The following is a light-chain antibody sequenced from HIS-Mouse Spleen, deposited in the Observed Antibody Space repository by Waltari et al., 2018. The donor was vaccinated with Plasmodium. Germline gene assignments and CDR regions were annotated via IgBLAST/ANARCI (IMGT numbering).Light chain of an antibody. V-gene: IGLV2-23*01. J-gene: IGLJ2*01. CDR1: SSDVGSYNL. CDR3: CSYAGSRMV. CDR2: ECS. Sequence: QSALTQPASVSGSPGQSITISCTGTSSDVGSYNLVSWYQQHPGKAPKLMIYECSKRPSGVSNRFSGSKSGNTASLTSSGLQAEDEADYYCCSYAGSRMVFGGGTKLTVL.